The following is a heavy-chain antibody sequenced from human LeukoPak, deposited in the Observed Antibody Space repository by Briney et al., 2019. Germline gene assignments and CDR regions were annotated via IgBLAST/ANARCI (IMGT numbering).Heavy chain of an antibody. CDR3: ARGQEDYYDSSGYLFDD. CDR1: GGTFSSYA. Sequence: ASVKVSCKASGGTFSSYAISWVRQAPGQGLEWMGGIIPIFGTANYAQKFQGRVTITADESTSTAYMELSSLRSEDTAVYYCARGQEDYYDSSGYLFDDWGQGTLVTVSS. V-gene: IGHV1-69*13. D-gene: IGHD3-22*01. J-gene: IGHJ4*02. CDR2: IIPIFGTA.